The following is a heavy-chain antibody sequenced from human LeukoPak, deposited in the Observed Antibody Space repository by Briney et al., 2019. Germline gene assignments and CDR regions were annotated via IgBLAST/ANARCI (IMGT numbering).Heavy chain of an antibody. CDR1: GLTFSSFP. D-gene: IGHD6-19*01. V-gene: IGHV3-64*01. CDR3: ARRRGGWYFDY. CDR2: ISSNGGDT. Sequence: GGSLRLSCAVSGLTFSSFPMHWVRQAPGKGLECVSSISSNGGDTYYANSVKGRFTISRDNSKNTLYLQMGSLRAEDTAVYYCARRRGGWYFDYWGQGTLVTVPS. J-gene: IGHJ4*02.